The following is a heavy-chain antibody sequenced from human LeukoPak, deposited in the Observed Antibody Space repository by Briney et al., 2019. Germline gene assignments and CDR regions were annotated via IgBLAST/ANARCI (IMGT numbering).Heavy chain of an antibody. Sequence: GGSLRLSCVGSGFTFRSHAMSWVRQTPEKGLEFVSGIYENGGTTYYADSVKGRFSISRDNSKNTLYLQMNSLRAEDTAVYYCAKRTDYGGNSALDYWGQGTLVTVSS. CDR2: IYENGGTT. D-gene: IGHD4-23*01. CDR1: GFTFRSHA. J-gene: IGHJ4*02. V-gene: IGHV3-23*01. CDR3: AKRTDYGGNSALDY.